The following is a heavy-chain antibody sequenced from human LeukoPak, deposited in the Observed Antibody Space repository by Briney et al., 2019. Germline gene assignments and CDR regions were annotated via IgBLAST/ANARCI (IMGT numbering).Heavy chain of an antibody. D-gene: IGHD1-26*01. J-gene: IGHJ3*02. Sequence: SGGSLRLSCAASGFTFSSYWIGWVRQAPGKGLEWVANIKQDGTDKYYVDSVKGRFTISRDNAKNSLYLQMNSLRAEDTGVYFCARIRYSGSYSDAFDIWGQGTLVTVSS. CDR2: IKQDGTDK. CDR3: ARIRYSGSYSDAFDI. CDR1: GFTFSSYW. V-gene: IGHV3-7*01.